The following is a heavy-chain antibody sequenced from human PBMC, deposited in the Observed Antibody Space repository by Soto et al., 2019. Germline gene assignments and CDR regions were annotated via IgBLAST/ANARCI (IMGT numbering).Heavy chain of an antibody. Sequence: QVQLVESGGGVVQPGRSLKLSCAASGFTFRTYAMHWVRQAPGKGLEWVAVISYDGSNTYYADSVKGRFTISRDNSKNTVYRQMNRLRTEDTAEYYCARGSETDCLSYDYFHYWGQGTLVTVSS. CDR3: ARGSETDCLSYDYFHY. CDR2: ISYDGSNT. V-gene: IGHV3-30*04. CDR1: GFTFRTYA. D-gene: IGHD2-21*01. J-gene: IGHJ4*02.